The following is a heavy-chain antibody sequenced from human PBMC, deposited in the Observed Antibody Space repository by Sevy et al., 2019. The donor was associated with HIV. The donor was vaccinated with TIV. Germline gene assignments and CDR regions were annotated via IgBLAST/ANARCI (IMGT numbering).Heavy chain of an antibody. CDR2: FDPEDGER. V-gene: IGHV1-24*01. CDR3: AATQEYYYGNSGYFDY. D-gene: IGHD3-22*01. Sequence: ASVKVSCKVSGYTLTKLSMHWVRQAPGKGLEWMGSFDPEDGERIYAQNFQGRVTMSEETSKDPAYMDLGSLRSDDTAVYYCAATQEYYYGNSGYFDYWGQGTLVTVSS. CDR1: GYTLTKLS. J-gene: IGHJ4*02.